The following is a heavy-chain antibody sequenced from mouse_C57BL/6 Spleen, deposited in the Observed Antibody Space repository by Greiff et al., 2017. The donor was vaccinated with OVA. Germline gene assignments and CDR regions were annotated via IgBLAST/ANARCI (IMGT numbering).Heavy chain of an antibody. CDR1: GYTFTDYN. Sequence: VQLQQSGPELVKPGASVKIPCKASGYTFTDYNMDWVKQSHGKSLEWIGDINPNNGGTIYNQKFKGKATLTVDKSSSTAYMELRSLTSEDTAVYYCARRGDDGYYGYFDVWGTGTTVTVSS. V-gene: IGHV1-18*01. CDR2: INPNNGGT. D-gene: IGHD2-3*01. CDR3: ARRGDDGYYGYFDV. J-gene: IGHJ1*03.